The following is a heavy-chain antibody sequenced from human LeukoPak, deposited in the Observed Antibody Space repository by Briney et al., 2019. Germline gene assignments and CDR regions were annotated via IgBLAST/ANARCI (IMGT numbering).Heavy chain of an antibody. J-gene: IGHJ5*02. D-gene: IGHD3-9*01. CDR3: ATSRGYYDILTGYPKPGNWFDP. CDR2: INHSGST. V-gene: IGHV4-34*01. CDR1: GGSFSGYY. Sequence: PSETLSLTCAVYGGSFSGYYWSWIRQPPGKGLEWIGEINHSGSTNYNPSLKSRVTISVDKSKNQFSLKLSSVTAADTAVYYCATSRGYYDILTGYPKPGNWFDPWGQGTLVTVSS.